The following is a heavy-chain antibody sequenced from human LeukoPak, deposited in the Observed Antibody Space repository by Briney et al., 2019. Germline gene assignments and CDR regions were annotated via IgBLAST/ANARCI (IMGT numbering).Heavy chain of an antibody. CDR3: ARSRAPRILEWFDP. CDR1: GYSISSGYY. J-gene: IGHJ5*02. CDR2: IYHSGST. V-gene: IGHV4-38-2*02. D-gene: IGHD3-3*01. Sequence: SETLSLTCTVSGYSISSGYYWGWIRQPPGKGLEWIGSIYHSGSTYYNPSLKSRVTISVDTSKNQFSLKLSSVTAADTAVYYCARSRAPRILEWFDPWGQGILVTVSA.